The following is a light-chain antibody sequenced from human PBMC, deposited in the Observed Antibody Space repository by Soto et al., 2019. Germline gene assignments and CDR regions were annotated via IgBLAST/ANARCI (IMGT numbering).Light chain of an antibody. CDR3: SSYSSSSTLPYV. J-gene: IGLJ1*01. V-gene: IGLV2-14*01. CDR2: EVS. Sequence: ALTQPASVSGSPGQSITISCTGTSSDVGGYNYVSWYQQHPGKAPKLMIYEVSNRPSGVSNRFSGSKSGNTASLTISGLQAEDEADYYCSSYSSSSTLPYVFGTGTKVTVL. CDR1: SSDVGGYNY.